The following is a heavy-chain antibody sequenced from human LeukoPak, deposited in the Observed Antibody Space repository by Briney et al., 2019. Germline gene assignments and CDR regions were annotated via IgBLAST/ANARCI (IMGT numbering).Heavy chain of an antibody. CDR3: AREPPPSIYCSGGSCYSDYYGMDV. CDR2: IKQDGSEK. CDR1: GFTFSRYW. J-gene: IGHJ6*02. D-gene: IGHD2-15*01. Sequence: GGSLRLSCAASGFTFSRYWMSWVRQAPGKGLEWVANIKQDGSEKYYVDSVKGRFTISRDNAKNSLYLQMNSLRAEDTAVYYCAREPPPSIYCSGGSCYSDYYGMDVWAKGPRSPSP. V-gene: IGHV3-7*01.